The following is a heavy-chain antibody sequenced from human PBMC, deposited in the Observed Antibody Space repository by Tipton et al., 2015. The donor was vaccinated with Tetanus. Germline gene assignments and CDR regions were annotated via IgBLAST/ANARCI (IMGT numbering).Heavy chain of an antibody. V-gene: IGHV4-30-4*01. D-gene: IGHD3-22*01. CDR3: ARQDTLNYYYVGYFHD. CDR2: IYSSGRA. J-gene: IGHJ1*01. Sequence: TLSLTCAVSGGSFTSGDFYWTWIRQSPGKGLEWIGSIYSSGRAHYSPSLKSRVTISQDTSKNQFSLKLTSVTAADTAVYYCARQDTLNYYYVGYFHDWGQGTLVTVSS. CDR1: GGSFTSGDFY.